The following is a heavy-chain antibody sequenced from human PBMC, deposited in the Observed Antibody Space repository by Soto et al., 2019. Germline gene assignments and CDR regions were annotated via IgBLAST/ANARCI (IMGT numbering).Heavy chain of an antibody. CDR1: GFTFNNAW. V-gene: IGHV3-15*01. D-gene: IGHD3-22*01. J-gene: IGHJ4*02. Sequence: EVQLVESGVGLVKPGGSLRLSCVASGFTFNNAWMNWVRQAPGKGLEWVGRIKSKTDGGTTDYAALVKGRFTISRDDSKATLYLQMNGLKTEDTAVYYCATAENYYDSSSFDYWGQGTLVTVSS. CDR3: ATAENYYDSSSFDY. CDR2: IKSKTDGGTT.